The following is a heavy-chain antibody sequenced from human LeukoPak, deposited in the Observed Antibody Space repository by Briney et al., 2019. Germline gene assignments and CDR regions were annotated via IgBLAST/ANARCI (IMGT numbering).Heavy chain of an antibody. Sequence: ASVKVSCKASGGTFSSYAISWVRRAPGQGLEWMGGIIPIFGTAKYAQKFQGRVTITADESTSTAYMELSSLRSEDTAVYYCARDSSEFRSLIPHWGQGTLVTVSS. V-gene: IGHV1-69*13. CDR2: IIPIFGTA. J-gene: IGHJ1*01. CDR1: GGTFSSYA. D-gene: IGHD2-21*01. CDR3: ARDSSEFRSLIPH.